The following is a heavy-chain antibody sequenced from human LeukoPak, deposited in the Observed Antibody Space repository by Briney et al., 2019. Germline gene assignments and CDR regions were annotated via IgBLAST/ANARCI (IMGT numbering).Heavy chain of an antibody. CDR2: ICYSRST. CDR3: ARVPIAAEMEWSFAFDI. D-gene: IGHD6-13*01. J-gene: IGHJ3*02. CDR1: GGSISSYY. Sequence: PSETLSLTCTVSGGSISSYYWSWIRQPPGKGLEWIGHICYSRSTNYNPSLKSPVSISVHTSQNHFSLHLSSVTPAATAVYYCARVPIAAEMEWSFAFDIWGQGTMVTVSS. V-gene: IGHV4-59*01.